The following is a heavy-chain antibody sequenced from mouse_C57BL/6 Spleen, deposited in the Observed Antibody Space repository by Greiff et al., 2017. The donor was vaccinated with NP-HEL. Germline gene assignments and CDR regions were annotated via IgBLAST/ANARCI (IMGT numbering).Heavy chain of an antibody. CDR1: GYAFSSSW. Sequence: QVQLQQSGPELVKPGASVKISCKASGYAFSSSWMNWVKQRPGKGLEWIGRIYPGDGDTNYNGKFKGKATLTADKSSSTAYMQLSSLTSEDSAVYFCARHDGYYRGYFDVWGTGTTVTVSS. D-gene: IGHD2-3*01. J-gene: IGHJ1*03. CDR2: IYPGDGDT. V-gene: IGHV1-82*01. CDR3: ARHDGYYRGYFDV.